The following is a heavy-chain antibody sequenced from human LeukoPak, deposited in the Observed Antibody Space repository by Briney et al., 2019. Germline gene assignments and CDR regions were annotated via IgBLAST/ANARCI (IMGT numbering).Heavy chain of an antibody. CDR3: AKFGSRGWFDP. J-gene: IGHJ5*02. Sequence: PGGSLRLSCAASGFTFSTYWMSWVRQAPGKGLEWVANINQEGIEKYYVGSVKGRFTISRDNTNLYLQMNSLRAEDTAVYYCAKFGSRGWFDPWGQGILVTVSP. CDR1: GFTFSTYW. D-gene: IGHD3-10*01. V-gene: IGHV3-7*01. CDR2: INQEGIEK.